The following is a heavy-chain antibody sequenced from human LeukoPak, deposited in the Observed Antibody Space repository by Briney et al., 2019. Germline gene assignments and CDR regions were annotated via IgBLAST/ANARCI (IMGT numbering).Heavy chain of an antibody. CDR3: AKDLVGYYGSGSYYRGLWDY. D-gene: IGHD3-10*01. Sequence: GGSLRLSCAASGFTFSSYEMNWVRQAPGKGLEWVSAISGSGGSTYYADSVKGRFTISRDNSKNTLYLQMNSLRAEDTAVYYCAKDLVGYYGSGSYYRGLWDYWGQGTLVTVSS. CDR1: GFTFSSYE. V-gene: IGHV3-23*01. J-gene: IGHJ4*02. CDR2: ISGSGGST.